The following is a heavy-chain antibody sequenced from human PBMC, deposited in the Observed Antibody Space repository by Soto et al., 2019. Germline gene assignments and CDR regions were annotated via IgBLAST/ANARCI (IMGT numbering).Heavy chain of an antibody. V-gene: IGHV4-59*08. D-gene: IGHD2-15*01. Sequence: SETLSLTCTVSGDSISSYYWSWIRQPPGKGLEWIAYIYYSGSTSYNPSLKSRVTISVDTSKNQFSLKLSSVTAADTAVYYCARAGRYCSGGSCYSIWFDPWGQGTLVTVSS. CDR2: IYYSGST. J-gene: IGHJ5*02. CDR3: ARAGRYCSGGSCYSIWFDP. CDR1: GDSISSYY.